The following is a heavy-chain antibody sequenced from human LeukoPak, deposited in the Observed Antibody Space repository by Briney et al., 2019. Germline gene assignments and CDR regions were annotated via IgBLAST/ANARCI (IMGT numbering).Heavy chain of an antibody. V-gene: IGHV4-59*01. CDR1: GGSISRDY. CDR3: ARDRPGGSSLDY. CDR2: IYYTGST. D-gene: IGHD2-2*01. Sequence: SETLSLTCTVSGGSISRDYWSWLRQPPGKGLEWIGYIYYTGSTNYNPSLKSRVTISVDTSKNQFSLNLSSVTAADTAVYYCARDRPGGSSLDYWGQGTLVTVSS. J-gene: IGHJ4*02.